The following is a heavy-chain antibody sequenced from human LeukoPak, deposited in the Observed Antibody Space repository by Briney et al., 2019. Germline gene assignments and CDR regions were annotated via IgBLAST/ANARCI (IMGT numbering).Heavy chain of an antibody. CDR3: ARAGDGDSYFDY. Sequence: SVKVSCKASGYTFSGYYMHWVRQAPGQGLEWMGGIIPIFGTANYAQKFQGRVTITADESTSTAYMELSSLRSEDTAVYYCARAGDGDSYFDYWGQGTLVTVSS. D-gene: IGHD3-10*01. V-gene: IGHV1-69*13. CDR1: GYTFSGYY. CDR2: IIPIFGTA. J-gene: IGHJ4*02.